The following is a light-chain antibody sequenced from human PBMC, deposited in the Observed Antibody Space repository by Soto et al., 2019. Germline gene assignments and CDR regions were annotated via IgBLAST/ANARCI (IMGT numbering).Light chain of an antibody. Sequence: QSALPQPASVSGSPGQSITISCTGTSSDVGGYNSVSWYQQHPGEVPKLMIYEVSNRPSGVSNRFSGSKSGNTASLTISGLQAEDEADYYCSSYTSTSTVVFGGGTKLTVL. V-gene: IGLV2-14*01. CDR1: SSDVGGYNS. CDR2: EVS. J-gene: IGLJ3*02. CDR3: SSYTSTSTVV.